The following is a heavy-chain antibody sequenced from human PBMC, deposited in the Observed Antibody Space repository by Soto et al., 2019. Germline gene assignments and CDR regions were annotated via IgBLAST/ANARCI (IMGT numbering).Heavy chain of an antibody. V-gene: IGHV1-3*01. CDR3: ARDLGGWPDY. Sequence: QVQLVQSGAEVKKPGASVKVSCKASGYTFTSYDMHWMRQAPGQRLEWMGWINAGNGNTKYSQKFQGRVTITRDTSASSAYMELSSLRSEDTAVYYCARDLGGWPDYWGQGTLVTVSS. J-gene: IGHJ4*02. D-gene: IGHD2-15*01. CDR1: GYTFTSYD. CDR2: INAGNGNT.